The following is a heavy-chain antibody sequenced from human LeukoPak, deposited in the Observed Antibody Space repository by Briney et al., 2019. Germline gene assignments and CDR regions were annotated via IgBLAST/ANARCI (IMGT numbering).Heavy chain of an antibody. J-gene: IGHJ4*02. Sequence: GGSLRLSCAASGFTFSDYYMSWIRQAPGKGLEWVSYISSSGSTIYYADSVKGRFTISRDNSKNTLYLQMNSLRAEDTAVYYCAPRIAVAGTGTAVDYWGQGTLVTVSS. D-gene: IGHD6-19*01. CDR1: GFTFSDYY. CDR2: ISSSGSTI. V-gene: IGHV3-11*01. CDR3: APRIAVAGTGTAVDY.